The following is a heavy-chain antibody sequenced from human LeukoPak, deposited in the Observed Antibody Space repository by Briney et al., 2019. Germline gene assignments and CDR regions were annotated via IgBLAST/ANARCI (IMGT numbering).Heavy chain of an antibody. CDR1: GYTFTGYY. CDR3: ARRPPRFPIAVAGTEWFDP. V-gene: IGHV1-2*02. D-gene: IGHD6-19*01. Sequence: GASVKVSCKASGYTFTGYYMHWVRQAPGQGLEWVGWINPNSGGTNYAQKFQGRVTMTRDTSISTAYMELSRLRSDDTAVYYCARRPPRFPIAVAGTEWFDPWGQGTLVTVSS. J-gene: IGHJ5*02. CDR2: INPNSGGT.